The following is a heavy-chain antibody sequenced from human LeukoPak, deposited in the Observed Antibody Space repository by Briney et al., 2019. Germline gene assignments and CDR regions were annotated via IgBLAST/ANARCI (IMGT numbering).Heavy chain of an antibody. CDR2: ISYDGSNK. J-gene: IGHJ4*02. CDR1: GFTFSSYG. V-gene: IGHV3-30*18. D-gene: IGHD2-2*01. CDR3: AKEGGDIVVVPDY. Sequence: PGGSLRLSCAASGFTFSSYGMHWVRQAPGKGLEWVAVISYDGSNKYYADSVKGRFTISRDNSKNTLYLQMNSLRAEDTAVYYCAKEGGDIVVVPDYWGQGTLVTVSS.